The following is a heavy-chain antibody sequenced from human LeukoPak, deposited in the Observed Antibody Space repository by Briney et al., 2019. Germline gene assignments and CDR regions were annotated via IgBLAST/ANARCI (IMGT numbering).Heavy chain of an antibody. CDR2: INTDGSRT. CDR1: GFTFSRYW. Sequence: AGGSLRLSCAASGFTFSRYWMHWVRQAPGKGLVWVSRINTDGSRTTYADSVKGRFTISRDNAKNTVYLQMNSLRAEDTAVHYCARVALGSYNWFDPWGQGTLVTVSS. CDR3: ARVALGSYNWFDP. D-gene: IGHD3-16*01. V-gene: IGHV3-74*01. J-gene: IGHJ5*02.